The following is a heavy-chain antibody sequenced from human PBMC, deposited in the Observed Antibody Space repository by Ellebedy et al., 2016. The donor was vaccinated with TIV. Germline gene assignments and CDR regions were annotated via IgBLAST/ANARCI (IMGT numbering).Heavy chain of an antibody. J-gene: IGHJ2*01. CDR3: ARDLVLVTADTGHWFFDL. D-gene: IGHD2-21*02. Sequence: GESLKISCAASGFTFSSSSMNCVRQAPWKGLECVSSITNSSTYIYYSDSLKGRFTISRDNSKNSLYLQMHGLRAEDTAVYYCARDLVLVTADTGHWFFDLWGRGTLVTVSS. CDR2: ITNSSTYI. CDR1: GFTFSSSS. V-gene: IGHV3-21*01.